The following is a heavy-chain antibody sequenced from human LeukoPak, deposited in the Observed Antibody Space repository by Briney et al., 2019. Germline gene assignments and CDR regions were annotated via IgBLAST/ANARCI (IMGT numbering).Heavy chain of an antibody. V-gene: IGHV1-2*02. CDR1: GYTFTGYY. CDR3: ARGLVVVPAGLFDP. J-gene: IGHJ5*02. CDR2: INPNSGGT. Sequence: ASVKVSCKASGYTFTGYYMHWVRQAPGQGLEWMGWINPNSGGTNYAQRFQGRVTMTRDTSTSTAFMELSRPRFDDTAVYYCARGLVVVPAGLFDPWGQGTLVTVSS. D-gene: IGHD2-2*01.